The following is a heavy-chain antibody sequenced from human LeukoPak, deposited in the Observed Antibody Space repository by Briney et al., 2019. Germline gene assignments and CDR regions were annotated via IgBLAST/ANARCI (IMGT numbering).Heavy chain of an antibody. CDR1: GFTFRYYA. D-gene: IGHD6-19*01. CDR3: AKDLYSSGLYYFDC. J-gene: IGHJ4*02. V-gene: IGHV3-23*01. CDR2: ISGSGDNT. Sequence: SGGSLRLSCVASGFTFRYYAMTWVRQAPGKGLEWVSGISGSGDNTYYADSVKGRFAISRDDSKNTLYLQMDSLRAEDTALYYCAKDLYSSGLYYFDCWGQGTLVTVSS.